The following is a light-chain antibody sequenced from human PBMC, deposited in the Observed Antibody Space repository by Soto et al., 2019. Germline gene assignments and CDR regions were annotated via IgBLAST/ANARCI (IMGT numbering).Light chain of an antibody. CDR3: ATYTATPTLI. Sequence: QSALAQPASISGSPGQSLTIPCTATSSDIGGYKFVSWYQQHPGKTPKLIIYEDTYRPSGIPERFSGSKSGNTASLTISGLQADDEGDYYCATYTATPTLIFGGGTKVTVL. CDR2: EDT. V-gene: IGLV2-14*01. CDR1: SSDIGGYKF. J-gene: IGLJ2*01.